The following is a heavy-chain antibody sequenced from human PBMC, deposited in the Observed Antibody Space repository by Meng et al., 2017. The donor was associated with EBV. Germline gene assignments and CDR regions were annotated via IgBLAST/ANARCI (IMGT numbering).Heavy chain of an antibody. CDR1: GGPFRYYA. CDR2: FLPRLGAP. Sequence: VGWVPVAAEVKKPGSSVKVSCKTSGGPFRYYAISWVRQAPGQGLEWLGGFLPRLGAPNYAQKFHGRVKITADESTSTHYMDLSSLRSEDTAIYYCASESGRGYTPDYWGQGTLVTVSS. CDR3: ASESGRGYTPDY. J-gene: IGHJ4*02. D-gene: IGHD3-10*01. V-gene: IGHV1-69*01.